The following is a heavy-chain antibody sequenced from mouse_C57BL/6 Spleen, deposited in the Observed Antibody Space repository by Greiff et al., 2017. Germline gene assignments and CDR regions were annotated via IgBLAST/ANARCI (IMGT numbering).Heavy chain of an antibody. D-gene: IGHD2-5*01. Sequence: QVHVKQPGAELVKPGASVKMSCKASGYTFTSYWITWVKQRPGQGLEWIGDIYPGSGSTNYNEKFKSKATLTVDTSSSTAYMQLSSLTSEDSAVYYCARGSYYSNSEFAYWGQGTLVTVSA. CDR1: GYTFTSYW. J-gene: IGHJ3*01. CDR2: IYPGSGST. V-gene: IGHV1-55*01. CDR3: ARGSYYSNSEFAY.